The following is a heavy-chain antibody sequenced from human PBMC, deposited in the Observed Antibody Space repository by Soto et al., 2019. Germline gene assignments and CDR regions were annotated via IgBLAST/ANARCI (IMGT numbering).Heavy chain of an antibody. Sequence: PSETLSLTCTVSGGSISSSSYYWGWIRQPPGKGLEWIANIYYSGSTYYNPSLKSRVNISVDTSKNQFSLKLNSVTAADTAVYYCARRHSSPFFDYWGQGTLVTVS. CDR3: ARRHSSPFFDY. CDR1: GGSISSSSYY. CDR2: IYYSGST. D-gene: IGHD6-13*01. J-gene: IGHJ4*02. V-gene: IGHV4-39*01.